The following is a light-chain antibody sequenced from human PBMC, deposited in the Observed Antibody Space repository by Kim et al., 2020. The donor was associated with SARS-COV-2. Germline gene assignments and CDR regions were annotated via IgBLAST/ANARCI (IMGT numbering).Light chain of an antibody. Sequence: EIIMTQSPATLSVSPGDRATLSCRASQNIRTNLAWYQQKPGQALRLLINGASTRATGVPGRFSGSGSGTEFTLTNSSLQSEDLGVYYFQQYDTWPPRWTFGLGAKVDIK. CDR1: QNIRTN. CDR3: QQYDTWPPRWT. V-gene: IGKV3-15*01. J-gene: IGKJ1*01. CDR2: GAS.